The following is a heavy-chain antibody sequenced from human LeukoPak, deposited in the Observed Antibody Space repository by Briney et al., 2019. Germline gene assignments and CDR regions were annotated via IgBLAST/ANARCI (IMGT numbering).Heavy chain of an antibody. V-gene: IGHV1-69*04. J-gene: IGHJ6*02. CDR2: IIPILGIA. CDR1: GGTFSSYA. CDR3: ARSEYCTNGVCYMGPYYYYGMDL. D-gene: IGHD2-8*01. Sequence: ASVKVSCKASGGTFSSYAISWVRQAPGQGLEWMGRIIPILGIANYAQKFQGRVTITADKSTSTAYMELSSLRSEDTAVYYCARSEYCTNGVCYMGPYYYYGMDLWGQGTTVTVSS.